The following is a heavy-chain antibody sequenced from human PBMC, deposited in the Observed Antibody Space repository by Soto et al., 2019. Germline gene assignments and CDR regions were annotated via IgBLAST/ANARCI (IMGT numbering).Heavy chain of an antibody. J-gene: IGHJ6*02. V-gene: IGHV3-30-3*01. Sequence: QVQLVESGGGVVQPGRSLRLSCAASGFTFSSYAMHWVRQAPGKGLEWVAVISYDGSNTYYADSVKGRFTISRDNSKDTLYLQMNSLRAEDTAVYYCAREAPDYNLSPGMDVWGQGTTVTVSS. CDR3: AREAPDYNLSPGMDV. D-gene: IGHD4-4*01. CDR1: GFTFSSYA. CDR2: ISYDGSNT.